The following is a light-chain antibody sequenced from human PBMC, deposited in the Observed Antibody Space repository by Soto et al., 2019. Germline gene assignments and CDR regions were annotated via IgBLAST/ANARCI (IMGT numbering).Light chain of an antibody. V-gene: IGKV1-5*03. CDR2: KAS. CDR1: QTISSW. J-gene: IGKJ1*01. CDR3: QQYGSSGT. Sequence: DIQMTQSPSTLSGSVGDRVTITCRASQTISSWLAWYQQKPGKAPKLLIYKASTLKSGVPSRFSGSGSGTEFTLTISRLEPEDFAVYYCQQYGSSGTFGQGTTGDIK.